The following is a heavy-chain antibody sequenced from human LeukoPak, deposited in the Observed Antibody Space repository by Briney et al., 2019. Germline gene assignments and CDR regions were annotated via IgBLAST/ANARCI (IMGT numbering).Heavy chain of an antibody. D-gene: IGHD4/OR15-4a*01. CDR1: GFTFSSYL. V-gene: IGHV3-74*01. CDR3: ARDLDYKLDY. Sequence: GGSLRLSCAASGFTFSSYLMHCVRQAPGKGLVWVSRINTDGSTTNYADSVKGRLTISRDNAKNTLYLQMNSLRVEDTAVYYCARDLDYKLDYWGQGTLVTVSS. CDR2: INTDGSTT. J-gene: IGHJ4*02.